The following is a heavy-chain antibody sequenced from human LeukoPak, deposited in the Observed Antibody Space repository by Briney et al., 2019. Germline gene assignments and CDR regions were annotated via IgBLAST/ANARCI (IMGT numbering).Heavy chain of an antibody. CDR3: ARGWRGVAPNWFDP. CDR1: GFTFSSYS. CDR2: ISSSSSYI. J-gene: IGHJ5*02. V-gene: IGHV3-21*01. Sequence: GGSLRLSCAASGFTFSSYSMNWVRQAPGKGLEWVSSISSSSSYIYYADSVEGRFTISRDNAKNSLYLQMNSLRAEDTAVYYCARGWRGVAPNWFDPWGKGARVTVSS. D-gene: IGHD2-8*02.